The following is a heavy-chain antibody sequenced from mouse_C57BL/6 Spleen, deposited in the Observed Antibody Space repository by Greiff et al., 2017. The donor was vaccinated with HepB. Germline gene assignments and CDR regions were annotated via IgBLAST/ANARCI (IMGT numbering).Heavy chain of an antibody. CDR3: STAPLYYDGSSRVHYYSMDY. CDR2: IDPSDSYT. J-gene: IGHJ4*01. V-gene: IGHV1-69*01. Sequence: QVQLQQPGAELVMPGASVKLSCKASGYTFTSYWMHWVKQRPGQGLEWIGEIDPSDSYTNYNQKFKGKSTLTVDKSSSTAYMQLSSLTSEDSAVYYWSTAPLYYDGSSRVHYYSMDYWGQGTSVTVSS. CDR1: GYTFTSYW. D-gene: IGHD1-1*01.